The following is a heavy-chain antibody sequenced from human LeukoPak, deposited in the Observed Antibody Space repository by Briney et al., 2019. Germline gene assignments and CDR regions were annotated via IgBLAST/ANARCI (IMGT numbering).Heavy chain of an antibody. D-gene: IGHD7-27*01. Sequence: SETLSLTCTVSGGSISSGSYYWRWIRQPAGKGLEWIGRIYTSGSTNYNPSLKSRVTISVDTSKNQFSLKLSSVTAADTAVYYCAAETGMEGDYFDYWGQGTLVSVSS. CDR3: AAETGMEGDYFDY. CDR2: IYTSGST. V-gene: IGHV4-61*02. J-gene: IGHJ4*02. CDR1: GGSISSGSYY.